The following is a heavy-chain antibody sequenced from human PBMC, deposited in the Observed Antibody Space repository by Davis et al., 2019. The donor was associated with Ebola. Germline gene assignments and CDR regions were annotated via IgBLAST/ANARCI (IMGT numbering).Heavy chain of an antibody. CDR1: GGSISSYY. CDR3: ARGVVVVPAAILSYYYYGMDV. Sequence: GSLRLSCTVSGGSISSYYWSWIRQPPGKGLEWIGSIYYSGSTNYNPSLKSRVTISVDTSKNQFSLKLSSVTAADTAVYYCARGVVVVPAAILSYYYYGMDVWGQGTTVTVSS. V-gene: IGHV4-59*01. J-gene: IGHJ6*02. D-gene: IGHD2-2*01. CDR2: IYYSGST.